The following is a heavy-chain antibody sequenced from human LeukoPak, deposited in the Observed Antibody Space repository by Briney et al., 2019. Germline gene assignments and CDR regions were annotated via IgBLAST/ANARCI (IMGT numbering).Heavy chain of an antibody. CDR1: GYTLTELS. Sequence: GASVKVSCKVSGYTLTELSMHWVRQAPGQGLEWMGIINPSGGSTSYAQKFQGRVTMTRDTSTSTVYMELSSLRSEDTAVYYCARATIVGDAFDIWGQGTMVTVSS. D-gene: IGHD3-22*01. V-gene: IGHV1-46*01. CDR3: ARATIVGDAFDI. J-gene: IGHJ3*02. CDR2: INPSGGST.